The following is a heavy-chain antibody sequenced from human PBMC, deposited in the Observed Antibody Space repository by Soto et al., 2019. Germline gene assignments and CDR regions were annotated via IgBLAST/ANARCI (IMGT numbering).Heavy chain of an antibody. CDR2: IIPIFGTA. J-gene: IGHJ6*02. CDR3: AREGHSYYYDSSGYRMDV. D-gene: IGHD3-22*01. CDR1: GGTFISYA. Sequence: SVKVSCKASGGTFISYAISWVRQAPGQGLEWMGGIIPIFGTANYAQKFQGRVTITADESTSTAYMELSSLRSEDTAVYYCAREGHSYYYDSSGYRMDVWGQGTTVTVSS. V-gene: IGHV1-69*13.